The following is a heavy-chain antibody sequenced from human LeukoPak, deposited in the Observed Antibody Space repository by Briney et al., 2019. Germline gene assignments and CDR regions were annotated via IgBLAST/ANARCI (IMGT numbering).Heavy chain of an antibody. Sequence: PGGSLRLSCAASGFTFYSYGMHWVRQAPGKGLEWVAFIRYDGSNKYYADSVKGRFTISRDNSKNTLYLQMNSLRAEDTAVYYCAKGRITMIVVPFDYWGQGTLVTVSS. CDR2: IRYDGSNK. V-gene: IGHV3-30*02. J-gene: IGHJ4*02. CDR3: AKGRITMIVVPFDY. D-gene: IGHD3-22*01. CDR1: GFTFYSYG.